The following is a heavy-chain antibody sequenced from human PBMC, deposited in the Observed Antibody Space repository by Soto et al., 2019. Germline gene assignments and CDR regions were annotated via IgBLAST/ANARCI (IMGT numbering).Heavy chain of an antibody. J-gene: IGHJ4*02. CDR2: INHSGST. CDR1: GGSFSGYY. V-gene: IGHV4-34*01. CDR3: ARGGPIKWLRPYYFDY. Sequence: QVQLQQWGAGLLKPSETLSLTCAVYGGSFSGYYWSWIRQPPGKGLEGIGEINHSGSTNYNPSLKSRVTISVDTSKNQFSLKLSSVTAADTAVYYCARGGPIKWLRPYYFDYWGQGTLVTVSS. D-gene: IGHD5-12*01.